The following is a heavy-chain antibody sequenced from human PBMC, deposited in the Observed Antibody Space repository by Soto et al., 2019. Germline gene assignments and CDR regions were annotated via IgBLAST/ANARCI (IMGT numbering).Heavy chain of an antibody. J-gene: IGHJ4*02. CDR2: SSGSGEFT. Sequence: LRLSCAVSGFTFSNYAMSWVRQAPGKGLEWVSASSGSGEFTYYADSVKGRFTISRDNSKNTLFLQMDSLRAEDTAVYYCAREANISSWYVFDYSGQGTLVTASS. CDR1: GFTFSNYA. V-gene: IGHV3-23*01. D-gene: IGHD6-13*01. CDR3: AREANISSWYVFDY.